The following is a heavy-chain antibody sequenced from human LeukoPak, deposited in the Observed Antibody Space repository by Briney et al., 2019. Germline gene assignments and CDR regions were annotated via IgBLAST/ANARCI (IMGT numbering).Heavy chain of an antibody. CDR2: VYYSGST. CDR1: GDSITGHY. Sequence: SETLSLACTVSGDSITGHYWSWIRQPPGKGLEWIGYVYYSGSTNYSPSLKSRVTISVDTSKNQFSLNLSSVTAADTAVYYCAKPGGRGGYYFDYWGQGTLVTVSS. V-gene: IGHV4-59*08. J-gene: IGHJ4*02. D-gene: IGHD1-14*01. CDR3: AKPGGRGGYYFDY.